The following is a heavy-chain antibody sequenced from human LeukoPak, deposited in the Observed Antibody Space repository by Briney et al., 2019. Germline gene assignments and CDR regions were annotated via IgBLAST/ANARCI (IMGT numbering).Heavy chain of an antibody. CDR3: ATIKRGSIYGYLDF. Sequence: SETLSLTCTVSGGSISSHYWSWIRQPPGKGLEWIACLLDSVNTKDNPSLIGRLTLSADTSKNQFSLRLSSVTAADTAVYYCATIKRGSIYGYLDFWGQGIKVTVSS. CDR1: GGSISSHY. V-gene: IGHV4-59*11. CDR2: LLDSVNT. D-gene: IGHD5-18*01. J-gene: IGHJ4*02.